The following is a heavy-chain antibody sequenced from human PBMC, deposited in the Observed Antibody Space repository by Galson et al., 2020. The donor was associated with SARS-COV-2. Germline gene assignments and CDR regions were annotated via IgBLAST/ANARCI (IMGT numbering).Heavy chain of an antibody. CDR3: ARYRGYYDSSGYYYESYYYFMDV. D-gene: IGHD3-22*01. CDR2: MSNSGDG. Sequence: SETLSLTCTVSGDSISSGSYYWSWIRQPAGKGLDWIGHMSNSGDGNYNPSLKSRVIISVDTSQNQFSLKLSSVTAADTALYYCARYRGYYDSSGYYYESYYYFMDVWGKGTTVTVSS. CDR1: GDSISSGSYY. J-gene: IGHJ6*03. V-gene: IGHV4-61*09.